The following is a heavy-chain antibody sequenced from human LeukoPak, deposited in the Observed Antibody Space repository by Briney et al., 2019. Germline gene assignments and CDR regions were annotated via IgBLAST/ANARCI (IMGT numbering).Heavy chain of an antibody. CDR3: AGVAGGDWYYFDH. D-gene: IGHD2-21*02. J-gene: IGHJ4*02. CDR2: INLYSGGT. V-gene: IGHV1-2*02. Sequence: GASVKVSCKASGYTFTDYYMHWVRQAPGQGLEWMGWINLYSGGTNYAQNFQGRVTMTRDTSISTAYIDLSSLRSDDTAVYYCAGVAGGDWYYFDHWGQGTLVTVSS. CDR1: GYTFTDYY.